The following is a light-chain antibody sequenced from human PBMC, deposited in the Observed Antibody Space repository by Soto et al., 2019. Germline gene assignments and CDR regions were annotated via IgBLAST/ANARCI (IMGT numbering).Light chain of an antibody. Sequence: EIVLTQSPATLSLSPGERATLSCRASQSVSSYLAWYQQKPGQAPRLLIYDASNRATGIPARFSGSGSGTDFTLTITCPEPEDFAVYYCQQRSSWPIFTCGLVTKVDIK. V-gene: IGKV3-11*01. CDR1: QSVSSY. CDR2: DAS. CDR3: QQRSSWPIFT. J-gene: IGKJ3*01.